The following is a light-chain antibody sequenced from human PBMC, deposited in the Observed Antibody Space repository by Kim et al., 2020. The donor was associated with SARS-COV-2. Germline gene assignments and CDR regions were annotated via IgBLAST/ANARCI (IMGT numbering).Light chain of an antibody. V-gene: IGLV2-14*04. CDR1: SSDVGGYDY. Sequence: GQSSTIFCIGTSSDVGGYDYVSWYQQYPGKAPKVMISDVTKRPSGVSDRFSGSKSGNTASLTISGLQGEDEADYYCSSYTSSNTWVFGGGTKVTVL. CDR2: DVT. CDR3: SSYTSSNTWV. J-gene: IGLJ2*01.